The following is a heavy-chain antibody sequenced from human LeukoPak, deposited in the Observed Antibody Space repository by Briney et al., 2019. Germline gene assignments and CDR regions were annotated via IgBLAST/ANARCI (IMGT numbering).Heavy chain of an antibody. CDR1: GGSISSYY. Sequence: SETLSLTCTVSGGSISSYYWGWIRQPPGKGLEWIGNIYYTGSTKYNPSLRSRVTISVDPPKNQFSLWLSSVTAADTAVYYCARHLGKWGWDYWGQGTLVTVSS. D-gene: IGHD7-27*01. CDR2: IYYTGST. CDR3: ARHLGKWGWDY. V-gene: IGHV4-59*08. J-gene: IGHJ4*02.